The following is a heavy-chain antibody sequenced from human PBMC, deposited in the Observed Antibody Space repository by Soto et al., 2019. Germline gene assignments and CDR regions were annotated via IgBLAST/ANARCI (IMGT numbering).Heavy chain of an antibody. D-gene: IGHD4-17*01. V-gene: IGHV3-23*01. CDR3: AHPRGYGVFDAVDI. J-gene: IGHJ3*02. CDR1: GFIFNTYA. Sequence: EAQLLETGGGLVQPGGSPRLSCAASGFIFNTYAMNWVRQAPGKGLEWVSAISSSGGTTFYAESVRGRFTISRDNSINTLYLQMSSLRTEDTAVYYCAHPRGYGVFDAVDIWGQGTMVTVSS. CDR2: ISSSGGTT.